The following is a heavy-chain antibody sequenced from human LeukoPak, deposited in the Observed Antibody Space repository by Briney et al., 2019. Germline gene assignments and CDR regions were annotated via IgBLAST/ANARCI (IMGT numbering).Heavy chain of an antibody. V-gene: IGHV3-23*01. CDR1: GFTFSNHP. Sequence: GGSLRLSCAVSGFTFSNHPMTWVRQAPGKGLEWVAGVSGNGLSKYYADSMKGRFTVSRDNAKNTVYLQMYSLRADDTAVYYCAKGNGDFLDYWGQGTLVTVSS. D-gene: IGHD1-1*01. CDR2: VSGNGLSK. J-gene: IGHJ4*02. CDR3: AKGNGDFLDY.